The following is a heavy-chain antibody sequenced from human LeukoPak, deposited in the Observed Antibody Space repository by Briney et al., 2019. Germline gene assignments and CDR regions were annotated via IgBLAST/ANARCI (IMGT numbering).Heavy chain of an antibody. CDR2: IKQDGSER. D-gene: IGHD3-16*01. V-gene: IGHV3-7*01. Sequence: GGSLRLSCVASGFTFSTYWMSWVRQAPGKGLEWVANIKQDGSERYYVDSVKGRFTISRDNAENSLYLQMNSPRAEDAAVYYCAREFFSWGHGYFDYWGQGTLVTVSS. CDR1: GFTFSTYW. CDR3: AREFFSWGHGYFDY. J-gene: IGHJ4*02.